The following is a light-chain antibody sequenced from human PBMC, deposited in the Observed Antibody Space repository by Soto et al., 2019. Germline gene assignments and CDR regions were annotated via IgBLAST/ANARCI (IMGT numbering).Light chain of an antibody. J-gene: IGKJ3*01. V-gene: IGKV4-1*01. CDR3: QQYYSTPVT. CDR2: WAS. Sequence: DIVMTQSPDFLAVSLGERATINCKSSQNVLFSSNNRNYLAWYQQKPGQPPKLLIYWASTRESGVPDRFSGSGSGTDFTLTINSLQAEDVAIYYCQQYYSTPVTFGPGTKVAIK. CDR1: QNVLFSSNNRNY.